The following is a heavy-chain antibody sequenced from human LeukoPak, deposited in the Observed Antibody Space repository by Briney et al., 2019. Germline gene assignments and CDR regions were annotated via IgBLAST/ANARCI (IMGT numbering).Heavy chain of an antibody. CDR1: GGSFSGYY. Sequence: SETLSLTCAVYGGSFSGYYWSWIRQPPGKGRGWIGEINHSGSTNYNPSLKSRVTISVDTSKNQFSLKLSSVTAADTAVYYCARGSIAAAGMWSYWFDPWGQGTLVTVSS. J-gene: IGHJ5*02. V-gene: IGHV4-34*01. CDR3: ARGSIAAAGMWSYWFDP. CDR2: INHSGST. D-gene: IGHD6-13*01.